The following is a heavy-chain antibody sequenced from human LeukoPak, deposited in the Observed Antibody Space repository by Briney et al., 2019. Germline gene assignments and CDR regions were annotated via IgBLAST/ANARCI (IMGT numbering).Heavy chain of an antibody. Sequence: SETLSLTCTVSGGSISSSSYYWGWIRQPPGKGLEWIGSIYYSGSTYYNPSLKSRVTISVDTSKNQFSLKLSSVTAADTAVYYCARLSITMIRAFDIWGQGTMVTVSS. CDR3: ARLSITMIRAFDI. J-gene: IGHJ3*02. CDR2: IYYSGST. D-gene: IGHD3-22*01. V-gene: IGHV4-39*01. CDR1: GGSISSSSYY.